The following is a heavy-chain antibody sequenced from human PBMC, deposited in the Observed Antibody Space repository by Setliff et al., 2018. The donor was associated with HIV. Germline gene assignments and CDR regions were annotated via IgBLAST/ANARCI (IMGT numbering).Heavy chain of an antibody. CDR2: MLYRGTT. V-gene: IGHV4-39*01. J-gene: IGHJ4*02. Sequence: SETLSLTCTVXXXXXXXXXFYGVWIRQPPGKGLGGIGTMLYRGTTYTNPSLKSRVTFSAGTXXXQFSLNRNSVTATDTAVYYCVRQGLTMNRGVPAPILYYFDYWGQGILVTVSS. D-gene: IGHD3-10*01. CDR1: XXXXXXXXFY. CDR3: VRQGLTMNRGVPAPILYYFDY.